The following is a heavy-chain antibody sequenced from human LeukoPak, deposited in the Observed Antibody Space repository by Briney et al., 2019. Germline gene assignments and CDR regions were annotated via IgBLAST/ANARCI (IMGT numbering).Heavy chain of an antibody. Sequence: GGSLRLSCAASGFTFSSYSMNWVRQAPGKGLEWVSSISSSSSYIYYADSVKGRFTISRDNSKNTLYLQMNSLRAEDTAVYYCARDRDNYDFWSGLTSYYFDYWGQGTLVTVSS. CDR3: ARDRDNYDFWSGLTSYYFDY. D-gene: IGHD3-3*01. V-gene: IGHV3-21*01. CDR2: ISSSSSYI. CDR1: GFTFSSYS. J-gene: IGHJ4*02.